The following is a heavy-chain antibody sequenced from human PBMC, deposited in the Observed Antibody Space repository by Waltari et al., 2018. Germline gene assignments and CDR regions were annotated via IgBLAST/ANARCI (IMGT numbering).Heavy chain of an antibody. V-gene: IGHV3-21*01. J-gene: IGHJ3*02. D-gene: IGHD3-22*01. CDR3: ARDQGTMIVVANDAFDI. CDR1: GFTFSSYS. CDR2: ISSSSSYI. Sequence: EVQLVESGGGLVKPGGSLRLSCAASGFTFSSYSMNWLRQAPGKGLEWVSSISSSSSYIYYADSVKGRFTISRDNAKNSLYLQMNSLRAEDTAVYYCARDQGTMIVVANDAFDIWGQGTMVTVSS.